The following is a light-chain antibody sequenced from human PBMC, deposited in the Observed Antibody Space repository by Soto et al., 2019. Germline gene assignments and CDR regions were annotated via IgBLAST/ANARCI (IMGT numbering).Light chain of an antibody. J-gene: IGLJ1*01. Sequence: QSVLTQPPSESGTPGQRVNISCSGSSCNIGSTAVNWYQQLPGAAPKFLMHSDNRRPSGVPDRFSGSKSGTSASLAISGLQSEDEAEYYCAAWDDRLSGDVFGTGTKVTVL. CDR1: SCNIGSTA. V-gene: IGLV1-44*01. CDR2: SDN. CDR3: AAWDDRLSGDV.